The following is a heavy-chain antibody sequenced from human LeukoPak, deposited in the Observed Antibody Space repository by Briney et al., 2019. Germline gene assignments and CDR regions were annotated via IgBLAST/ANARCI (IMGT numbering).Heavy chain of an antibody. J-gene: IGHJ4*02. CDR3: TTGGLGEPQDPFDY. D-gene: IGHD3-16*01. V-gene: IGHV3-15*01. CDR1: GFTFSNAW. Sequence: GGSLRLSCAASGFTFSNAWMSWVRQAPGKGLEWVGRIKSKTDGGTTDYAAPVKGRFTISRDDSKNTLYLQMNSLKTEDTAVYYCTTGGLGEPQDPFDYWGQGTLVTVSS. CDR2: IKSKTDGGTT.